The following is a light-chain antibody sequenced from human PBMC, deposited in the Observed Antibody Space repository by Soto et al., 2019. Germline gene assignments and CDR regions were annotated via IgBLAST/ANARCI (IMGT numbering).Light chain of an antibody. CDR3: QQYGSSPRIT. V-gene: IGKV3-20*01. CDR2: GAS. J-gene: IGKJ5*01. Sequence: EIVLTQSPATLSVSPGERATLSCRASQSVSSNLAWYQQKPGQAPRLLIYGASSRATGIPDRFSGSGSGTDFTLTISRLEPEDFAVYYCQQYGSSPRITFGQGRLLEI. CDR1: QSVSSN.